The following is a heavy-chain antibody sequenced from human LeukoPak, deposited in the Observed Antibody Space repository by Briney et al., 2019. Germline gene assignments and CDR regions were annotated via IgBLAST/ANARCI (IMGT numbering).Heavy chain of an antibody. J-gene: IGHJ4*02. CDR3: ARDYYDSSGYYYIPFDY. D-gene: IGHD3-22*01. Sequence: SQTLSLTCTVSGGSISSGDYYWSWIRQPPGKGLEWIGYIYYSGSTYYNPSLKSRVTISVDTSKNQFSLKLSSMTAADTAVYYCARDYYDSSGYYYIPFDYWGQGTLVTVSS. CDR2: IYYSGST. CDR1: GGSISSGDYY. V-gene: IGHV4-30-4*08.